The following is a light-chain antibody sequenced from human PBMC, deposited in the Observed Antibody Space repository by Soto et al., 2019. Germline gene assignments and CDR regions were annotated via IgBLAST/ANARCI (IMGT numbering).Light chain of an antibody. Sequence: QSVLTQPPSVSGAPGQRVTISCTGSSSNIGAGYDVHWYQQLPGTAPKLLIYGNSNRPSGVPDRFSGSKSGTSASLAITGLQAGDEADYYGQSYDSSLSGAVFGGGTKGTVL. CDR2: GNS. V-gene: IGLV1-40*01. CDR1: SSNIGAGYD. CDR3: QSYDSSLSGAV. J-gene: IGLJ3*02.